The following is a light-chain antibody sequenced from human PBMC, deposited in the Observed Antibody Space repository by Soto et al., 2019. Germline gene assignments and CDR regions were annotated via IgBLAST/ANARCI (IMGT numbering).Light chain of an antibody. CDR2: DVT. Sequence: QSALTQPRSVSGSPGQSVTISCTGTSSDVGGYNYVSWYQQHPGKAPKLMIYDVTKRPSGVPDRFSGSKSGNTASLAITGLQAEDEADYYCQAYDYSLTAFVFGGGTKLTVL. J-gene: IGLJ3*02. CDR1: SSDVGGYNY. CDR3: QAYDYSLTAFV. V-gene: IGLV2-11*01.